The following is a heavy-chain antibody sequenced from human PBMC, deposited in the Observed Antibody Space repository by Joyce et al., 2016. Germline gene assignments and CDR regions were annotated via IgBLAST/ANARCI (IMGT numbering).Heavy chain of an antibody. CDR3: AREARMQLTYYYFGLDV. V-gene: IGHV3-7*01. J-gene: IGHJ6*02. CDR2: INQDGSEK. D-gene: IGHD5-18*01. Sequence: EVQLVESGGRLVQPGGSLRLSCAASGLMFSSYWMIWCRQAAGKGREWLAKINQDGSEKNYVDSVKGRFTISRDNAKKSLCLQMNSLRAEDTAVDYCAREARMQLTYYYFGLDVWGQGTTVVVSS. CDR1: GLMFSSYW.